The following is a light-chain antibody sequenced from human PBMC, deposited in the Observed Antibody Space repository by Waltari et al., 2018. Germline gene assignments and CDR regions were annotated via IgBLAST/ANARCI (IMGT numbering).Light chain of an antibody. CDR3: QRYSGYPPT. V-gene: IGKV1-5*03. CDR2: KAS. CDR1: QSINTW. Sequence: DIQMTQSPSTLSASVGDRITITCRASQSINTWLAWYQQKPGKAPKLLISKASSLQSEVPSRFSGSGFGTEFTLTISNLQPDDSATYYCQRYSGYPPTFGGGTKVEIK. J-gene: IGKJ4*01.